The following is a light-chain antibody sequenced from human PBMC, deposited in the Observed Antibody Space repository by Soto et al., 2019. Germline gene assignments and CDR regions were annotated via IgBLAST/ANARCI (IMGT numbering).Light chain of an antibody. CDR1: QSVSSSY. J-gene: IGKJ2*01. Sequence: EIVLTQSPGTLSLSPGERATLSCRASQSVSSSYLAWYQQKPGQAPRLLIYGASSRATGIPDRFSGSGSGIDFALTTSRQEPEGFAVYYCQQYGSSPPYTFGQGTKLEIK. CDR2: GAS. V-gene: IGKV3-20*01. CDR3: QQYGSSPPYT.